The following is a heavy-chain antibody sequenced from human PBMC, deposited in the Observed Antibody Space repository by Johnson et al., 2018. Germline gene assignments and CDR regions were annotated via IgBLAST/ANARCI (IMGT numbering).Heavy chain of an antibody. CDR3: AKDLSNWNHVSYGMDV. J-gene: IGHJ6*02. V-gene: IGHV3-30*18. CDR1: GFTFSSYG. CDR2: ISYDGSNK. Sequence: QVQLVESGGGVVQPGRSLRLSCAASGFTFSSYGMHWVRQAPGKGLEWVAVISYDGSNKYYADSVKGRFTISRDNSKNTLYLQMNSLRAEDTAVYYCAKDLSNWNHVSYGMDVWGQGTTVTVSS. D-gene: IGHD1-14*01.